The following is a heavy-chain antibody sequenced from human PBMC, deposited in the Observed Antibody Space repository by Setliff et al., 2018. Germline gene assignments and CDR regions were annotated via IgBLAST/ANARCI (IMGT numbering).Heavy chain of an antibody. CDR3: AREDWNGNAFDI. J-gene: IGHJ3*02. CDR2: ISHSGST. Sequence: PSETLSLTCAVYGGSFNVYFWSWIRQPPGKGLEWIGEISHSGSTNYNPSLKSRVNMSADSSKNNLSLRLKYVTAADTAVYYCAREDWNGNAFDIWGPGTMVTV. V-gene: IGHV4-34*01. D-gene: IGHD1-1*01. CDR1: GGSFNVYF.